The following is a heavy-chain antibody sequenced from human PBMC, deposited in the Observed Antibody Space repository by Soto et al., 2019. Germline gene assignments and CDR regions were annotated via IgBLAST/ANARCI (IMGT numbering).Heavy chain of an antibody. V-gene: IGHV3-30*18. CDR1: GFTFSSYG. CDR2: ISYDGSNK. CDR3: AKDWDDRDDYGDYVHLSFFDY. Sequence: PGGSLRLSCAASGFTFSSYGMHWVRQAPGKGLEGVAVISYDGSNKYYADSVKGRFTISRDNSKNTLYLQMNSLRAEDTAVYYCAKDWDDRDDYGDYVHLSFFDYWGQGTLVTVAS. J-gene: IGHJ4*02. D-gene: IGHD4-17*01.